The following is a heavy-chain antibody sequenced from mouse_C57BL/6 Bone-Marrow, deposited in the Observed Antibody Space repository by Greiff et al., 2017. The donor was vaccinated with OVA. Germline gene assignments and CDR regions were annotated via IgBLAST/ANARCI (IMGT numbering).Heavy chain of an antibody. D-gene: IGHD1-1*01. Sequence: EVHLVESGAELVRPGASVKLSCTASGFNIKDYYMHWVKQRPEQGLEWIGRIDPEDGDTEYAPKFQGKATMTADTSSNTAYLQLSSLTSEDTAVYYCTDYGSSLYAMDYWGQGTSVTVSS. J-gene: IGHJ4*01. V-gene: IGHV14-1*01. CDR3: TDYGSSLYAMDY. CDR2: IDPEDGDT. CDR1: GFNIKDYY.